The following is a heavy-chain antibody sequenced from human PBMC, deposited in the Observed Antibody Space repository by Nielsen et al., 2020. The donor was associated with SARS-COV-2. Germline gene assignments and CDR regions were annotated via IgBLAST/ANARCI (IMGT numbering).Heavy chain of an antibody. Sequence: SETLSLTCSVSGASVTSALYSWTWIRQHPGKGLEWIGYIFYTGTTYYNPSLRSRVTISMDTSKNLFSLNLTSVTAADTAVYYCARVRPYYFDHWGQGTLVTVSS. V-gene: IGHV4-31*03. CDR2: IFYTGTT. CDR3: ARVRPYYFDH. CDR1: GASVTSALYS. J-gene: IGHJ4*02.